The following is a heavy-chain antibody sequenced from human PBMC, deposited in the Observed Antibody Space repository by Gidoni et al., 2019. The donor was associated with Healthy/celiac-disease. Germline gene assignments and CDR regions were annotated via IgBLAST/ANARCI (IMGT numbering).Heavy chain of an antibody. CDR3: AKVPAGDYKTRRPVNPDAFDI. V-gene: IGHV3-9*01. CDR2: MSWNRGSI. CDR1: GFTVDDYS. Sequence: EVQLVDAGGGVVQRGGLVRLAWAASGFTVDDYSMHWGRQAPGKGLEWVSGMSWNRGSIGYTNSVKGRFTISRDNAKNSLYLQMNSLRSEDTALYCCAKVPAGDYKTRRPVNPDAFDIWGQGTMVTVSS. D-gene: IGHD4-17*01. J-gene: IGHJ3*02.